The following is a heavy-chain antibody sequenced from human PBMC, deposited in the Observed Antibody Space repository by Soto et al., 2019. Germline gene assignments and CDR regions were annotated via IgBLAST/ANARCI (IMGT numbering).Heavy chain of an antibody. J-gene: IGHJ6*02. CDR1: GGSISSYY. CDR2: IYTSGST. CDR3: ARDTGAYYYYYGMDV. D-gene: IGHD3-10*01. Sequence: SETLSLTCTVSGGSISSYYWSWIRQPAGKGLEWIGRIYTSGSTNYNPSLKSRVTMSVDTSKNQLSPKLSSVTAADTAVYYWARDTGAYYYYYGMDVWGQGTTVTVSS. V-gene: IGHV4-4*07.